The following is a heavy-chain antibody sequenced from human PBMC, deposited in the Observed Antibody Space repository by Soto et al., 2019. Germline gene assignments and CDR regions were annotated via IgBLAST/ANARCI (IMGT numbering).Heavy chain of an antibody. CDR3: VRDISGPAERNWFDP. Sequence: PVGSLRLSCVTSGMTFADYNMNWVRQAPGKGLEWVSTISRSSTYFYYADSVKGRFTVSRDDAKNSLFLHMGGLTTDDTGVYFCVRDISGPAERNWFDPWGQGTLVTVSS. D-gene: IGHD6-19*01. CDR2: ISRSSTYF. CDR1: GMTFADYN. J-gene: IGHJ5*02. V-gene: IGHV3-21*01.